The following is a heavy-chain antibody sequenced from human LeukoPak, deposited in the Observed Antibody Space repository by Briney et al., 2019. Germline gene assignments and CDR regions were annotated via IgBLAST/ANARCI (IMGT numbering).Heavy chain of an antibody. CDR1: GFTFSSYN. Sequence: GGSLRLSCAASGFTFSSYNMNWVRQAPGKGLEWVSCISSSGSAIYYADSVKGRFTISRDNAKNSLYLQMNSLRDEDTAVYYCARGRHPIDYWGQGTLVTVSS. CDR2: ISSSGSAI. CDR3: ARGRHPIDY. D-gene: IGHD1-1*01. V-gene: IGHV3-48*02. J-gene: IGHJ4*02.